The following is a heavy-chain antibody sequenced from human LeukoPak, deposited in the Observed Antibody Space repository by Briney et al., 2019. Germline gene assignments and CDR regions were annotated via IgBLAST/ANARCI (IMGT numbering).Heavy chain of an antibody. CDR1: GYSFTSYW. V-gene: IGHV5-51*01. Sequence: GESLKISCKGSGYSFTSYWLGWVRQMPGKGLEWMGIIYPGDSDTRYSPSFQGQVTTSADKSISTAYLQWSSLKASDTAMYYCARMSDVVVPTYGMDVWGQGTTVTVSS. D-gene: IGHD2-2*01. J-gene: IGHJ6*02. CDR2: IYPGDSDT. CDR3: ARMSDVVVPTYGMDV.